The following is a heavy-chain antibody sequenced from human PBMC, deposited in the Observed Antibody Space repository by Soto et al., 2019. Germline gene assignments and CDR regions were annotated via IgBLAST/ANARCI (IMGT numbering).Heavy chain of an antibody. CDR1: GFSVRSNY. CDR2: IYRGGNT. CDR3: AGSGSYDFDY. Sequence: ESGGGLIQPGGSLRLSCAASGFSVRSNYLSWVRQAPGKGLEWVSVIYRGGNTYYGDSVKGRFTISSDNSKNTLYLQMNNLRAEDTAVYYCAGSGSYDFDYWGQGTLVTVSS. V-gene: IGHV3-53*01. J-gene: IGHJ4*02. D-gene: IGHD3-16*01.